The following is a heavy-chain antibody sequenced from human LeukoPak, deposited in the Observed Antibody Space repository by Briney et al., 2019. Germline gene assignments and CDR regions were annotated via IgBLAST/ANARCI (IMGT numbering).Heavy chain of an antibody. J-gene: IGHJ4*02. Sequence: SETLSLTCTVSGGFISSFSWTWIRQPAGKGLQWIGRIYTNGSTNYNPSLKSRVTMSLDTSKNQFSLTLNSVTAADTAVYYCARSAPSVTSYYFDSWGQGTLVTVSS. CDR3: ARSAPSVTSYYFDS. V-gene: IGHV4-4*07. CDR2: IYTNGST. CDR1: GGFISSFS. D-gene: IGHD4-17*01.